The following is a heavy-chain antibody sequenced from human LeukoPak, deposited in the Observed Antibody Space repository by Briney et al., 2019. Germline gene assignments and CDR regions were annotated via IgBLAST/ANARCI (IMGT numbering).Heavy chain of an antibody. CDR3: AREGEDDRALDI. CDR1: GGIFSSYA. J-gene: IGHJ3*02. D-gene: IGHD3-9*01. V-gene: IGHV1-69*13. CDR2: IIPIFGTA. Sequence: GASVKVSCKASGGIFSSYAISWVRQAPGQGLEWMGGIIPIFGTANYAQKFQGRVTITADESTSTAYMELSSLRSEDTAVYYCAREGEDDRALDIWGQGTMVTVSS.